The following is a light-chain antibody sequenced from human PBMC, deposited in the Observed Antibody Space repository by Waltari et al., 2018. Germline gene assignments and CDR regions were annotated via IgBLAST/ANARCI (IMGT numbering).Light chain of an antibody. J-gene: IGKJ1*01. CDR2: EAS. CDR1: QSIGYW. Sequence: DIPMTPSPSTLSASVGDRLPITCRASQSIGYWLAWYQQKAGKAPKLLISEASNLESGVPPRFSGSGAGTEFTLTISSLQPDDFATYYCQHYNRFSQTFGQGTKVAI. V-gene: IGKV1-5*03. CDR3: QHYNRFSQT.